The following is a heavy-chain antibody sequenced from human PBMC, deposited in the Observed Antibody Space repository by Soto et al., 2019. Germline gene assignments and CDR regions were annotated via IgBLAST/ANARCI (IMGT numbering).Heavy chain of an antibody. V-gene: IGHV4-39*01. D-gene: IGHD3-10*01. CDR3: ARSAWSVTMVRIAWGPAEYFQH. CDR2: IYYSGST. J-gene: IGHJ1*01. Sequence: QLQLQESGPGLVKPSETLSLTCTVSGGSISSSSYYWGWIRQPPGKGLEWIGSIYYSGSTYYNPSLKSRVTISVDTSKNQFSLKLSSVTAADTAVYYCARSAWSVTMVRIAWGPAEYFQHWGQGTLVTVSS. CDR1: GGSISSSSYY.